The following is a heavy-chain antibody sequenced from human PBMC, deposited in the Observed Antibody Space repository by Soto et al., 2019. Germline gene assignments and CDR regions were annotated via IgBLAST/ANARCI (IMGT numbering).Heavy chain of an antibody. CDR1: GGTFSSYT. CDR2: IIPILGIA. Sequence: QVQLVQSGAEVKKPGSSVKVSCKASGGTFSSYTISWVRQAPGQGLEWMGRIIPILGIANYAQKFQGRVTITADKSTSTAYMELSSLRSEDTAVYYCARVQWFGEFLDAFDIWGQGTMVTVSS. V-gene: IGHV1-69*02. D-gene: IGHD3-10*01. CDR3: ARVQWFGEFLDAFDI. J-gene: IGHJ3*02.